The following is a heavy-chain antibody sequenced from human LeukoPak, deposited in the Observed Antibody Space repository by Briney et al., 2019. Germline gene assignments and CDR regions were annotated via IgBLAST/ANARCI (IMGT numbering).Heavy chain of an antibody. V-gene: IGHV1-18*01. CDR1: AYSFSIFG. J-gene: IGHJ4*02. CDR2: ISAYNGNT. CDR3: ARGGYYGSGSFPDY. D-gene: IGHD3-10*01. Sequence: ASVTLSFTSSAYSFSIFGINWVRQAPGQGLEWMGWISAYNGNTNYAQKLQGRVTMTTDTSTSTAYMDLRSLRSDDTAVYYCARGGYYGSGSFPDYWGQGTLVTVSS.